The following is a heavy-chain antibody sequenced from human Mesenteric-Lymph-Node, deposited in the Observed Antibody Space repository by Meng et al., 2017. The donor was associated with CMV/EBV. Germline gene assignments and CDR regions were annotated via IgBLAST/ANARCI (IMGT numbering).Heavy chain of an antibody. V-gene: IGHV3-30*18. Sequence: GESLKISCAASGFTFSAYYMNWIRQAPGKGLEWVAVISYDGSNKYYADSVKGRFTISRDNSKSTSYLQMNSLRAEDTAIYYCAKAQTYYYYGTDVWGQGTTVTVSS. J-gene: IGHJ6*02. CDR1: GFTFSAYY. CDR2: ISYDGSNK. CDR3: AKAQTYYYYGTDV.